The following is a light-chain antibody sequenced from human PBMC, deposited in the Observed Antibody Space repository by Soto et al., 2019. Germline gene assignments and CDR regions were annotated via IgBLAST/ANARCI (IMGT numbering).Light chain of an antibody. J-gene: IGLJ2*01. CDR2: NND. CDR3: EAWDDSLYGAV. CDR1: SSNIGANP. V-gene: IGLV1-44*01. Sequence: QSVLTQPPSASGTPGQRVTISCSGSSSNIGANPINWYQLLPGTAPKLLIYNNDQRPSGVPDRFSASKSGTSASLAISGLQSEDEADYYCEAWDDSLYGAVLGGGTKLTVL.